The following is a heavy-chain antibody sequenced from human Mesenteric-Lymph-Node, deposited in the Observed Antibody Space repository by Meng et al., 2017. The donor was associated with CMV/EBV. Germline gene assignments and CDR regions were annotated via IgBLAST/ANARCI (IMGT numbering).Heavy chain of an antibody. J-gene: IGHJ5*02. Sequence: ESYIGSYWSWSRQPPGKGLEWIGEINQSGSTNYNPSLKSRVTISVDTSKNQFSLKLSSVTAADTAVYYCARGLRYCSSTSCENWFDPWGQGTLVTVSS. D-gene: IGHD2-2*01. V-gene: IGHV4-34*01. CDR3: ARGLRYCSSTSCENWFDP. CDR1: ESYIGSY. CDR2: INQSGST.